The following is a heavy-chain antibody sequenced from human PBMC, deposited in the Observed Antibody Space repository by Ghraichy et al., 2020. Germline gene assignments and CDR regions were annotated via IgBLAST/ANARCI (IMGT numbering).Heavy chain of an antibody. CDR1: GGSITSYY. J-gene: IGHJ4*02. CDR3: AGGRMTSFNY. D-gene: IGHD1-26*01. CDR2: IYYSGST. V-gene: IGHV4-59*08. Sequence: SETLSLTCTVSGGSITSYYWSWIRQPPGKGLEWIGYIYYSGSTNYNPSLKSRVTISVDTSKNQFSLKLSSVTAADTALYYCAGGRMTSFNYWGQGTLVTVSS.